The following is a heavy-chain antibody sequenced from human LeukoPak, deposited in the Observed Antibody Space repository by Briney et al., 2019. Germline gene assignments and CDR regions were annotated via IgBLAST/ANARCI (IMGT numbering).Heavy chain of an antibody. Sequence: GGSLRLSCAASGFTFSSYAMSWVRQAPGKGLEWVSAISGSGGSTYCADSVKGRFTISRDNSKNTLYLQMNSLRAEDTAVYYXXXGRNFDSSSLFDYWGQGTLVTVSS. CDR2: ISGSGGST. V-gene: IGHV3-23*01. D-gene: IGHD6-6*01. J-gene: IGHJ4*02. CDR1: GFTFSSYA. CDR3: XXGRNFDSSSLFDY.